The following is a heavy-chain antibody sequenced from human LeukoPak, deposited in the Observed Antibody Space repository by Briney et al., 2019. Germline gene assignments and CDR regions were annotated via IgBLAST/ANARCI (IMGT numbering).Heavy chain of an antibody. V-gene: IGHV3-74*01. J-gene: IGHJ3*02. CDR2: INSDGSST. CDR1: GFAFSSYW. CDR3: AQLYGDDYALDI. D-gene: IGHD4-17*01. Sequence: GGSLRLSCAASGFAFSSYWMHWVRQAPGKGLVWVSRINSDGSSTSYADSVKGRFTISRDNAKNALYLQMNSLRAEDTAVYYCAQLYGDDYALDIWGQGTMVTVSS.